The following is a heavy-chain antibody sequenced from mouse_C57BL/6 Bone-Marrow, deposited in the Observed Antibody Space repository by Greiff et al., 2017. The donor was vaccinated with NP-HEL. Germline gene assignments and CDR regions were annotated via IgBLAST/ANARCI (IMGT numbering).Heavy chain of an antibody. CDR3: TRRPYYYGSSYYFDY. J-gene: IGHJ2*01. CDR2: IDPETGGT. Sequence: VQLQQSGAELVRPGASVTLSCKASGYTFTDYEMHWVKQTPVHGLEWIGVIDPETGGTAYNQKFKGKAILTADKSSSTAYMELRSLTSEDSAVYYCTRRPYYYGSSYYFDYWGQGTTLTVSS. V-gene: IGHV1-15*01. CDR1: GYTFTDYE. D-gene: IGHD1-1*01.